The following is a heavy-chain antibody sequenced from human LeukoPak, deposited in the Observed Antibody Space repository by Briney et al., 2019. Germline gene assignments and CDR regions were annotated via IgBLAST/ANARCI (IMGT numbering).Heavy chain of an antibody. V-gene: IGHV4-59*01. CDR1: GGSISSYY. J-gene: IGHJ3*02. Sequence: SETLSLACTVSGGSISSYYWSWIRLPPGKGLEWIGYIYYSGSTNYNPSLESRVTISVDTSKNQFSLKLSSVTAADTAVYYCARPTDLQQLGAFDIWGQGTMVTVSS. CDR3: ARPTDLQQLGAFDI. D-gene: IGHD6-13*01. CDR2: IYYSGST.